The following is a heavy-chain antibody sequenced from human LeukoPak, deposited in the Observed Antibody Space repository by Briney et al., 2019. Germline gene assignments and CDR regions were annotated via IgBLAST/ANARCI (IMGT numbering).Heavy chain of an antibody. J-gene: IGHJ4*02. CDR3: RQYSGYKVAPDY. D-gene: IGHD5-12*01. CDR1: GGSISRSSYY. Sequence: SETLSLTCTVSGGSISRSSYYWAWIRQPPGKGLEWIGSIYYSGSTYYNPSLKSRVTISVDTSKNQFSLKLSSVTAADTAVYYCRQYSGYKVAPDYWGQGTLVTVSS. V-gene: IGHV4-39*07. CDR2: IYYSGST.